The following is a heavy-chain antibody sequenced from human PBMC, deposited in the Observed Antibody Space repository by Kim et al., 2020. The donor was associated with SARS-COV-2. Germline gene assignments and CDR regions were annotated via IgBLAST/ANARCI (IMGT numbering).Heavy chain of an antibody. CDR1: GASISSSTHY. J-gene: IGHJ4*02. V-gene: IGHV4-39*01. CDR3: VRYRYRSMADD. D-gene: IGHD5-18*01. Sequence: SETLSLTCSVSGASISSSTHYWGWIRQPPGKGLEWIGSVYYSGVTDYSPSLRSRLTMSVDTSKNQFSLRLSSVTGADTAMYYCVRYRYRSMADDWGQGTL. CDR2: VYYSGVT.